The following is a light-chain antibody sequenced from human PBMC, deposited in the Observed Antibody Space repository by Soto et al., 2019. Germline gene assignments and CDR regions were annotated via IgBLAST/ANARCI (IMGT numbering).Light chain of an antibody. J-gene: IGKJ5*01. CDR2: DAS. CDR1: QNINNY. V-gene: IGKV1-33*01. CDR3: QQYENLPT. Sequence: DIQMIQSTASLSASVGDRVTITCQASQNINNYLNWYQQKPGRAPKLLIYDASNLEAGVPSRFRGSGSGTDFTFTISRLQPEDIATYYCQQYENLPTFGQGTRLEIK.